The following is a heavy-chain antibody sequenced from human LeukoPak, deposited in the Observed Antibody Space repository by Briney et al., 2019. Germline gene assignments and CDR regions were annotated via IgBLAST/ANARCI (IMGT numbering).Heavy chain of an antibody. J-gene: IGHJ5*02. CDR3: AKSSQLLPNWFDP. CDR2: IYYSGST. D-gene: IGHD2-2*01. CDR1: GGSISSYY. V-gene: IGHV4-59*01. Sequence: PSETLSLTCTVSGGSISSYYRSWIRQPPGKGLEWIGYIYYSGSTNYNPSLKSRVTISVDTSKNQFSLKLSSVTAADTAVYYCAKSSQLLPNWFDPWGQGTLVTVSS.